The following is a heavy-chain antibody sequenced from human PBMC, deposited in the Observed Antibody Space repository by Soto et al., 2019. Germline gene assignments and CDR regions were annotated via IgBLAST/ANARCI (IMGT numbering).Heavy chain of an antibody. J-gene: IGHJ6*02. Sequence: VASVKVSCKASGYTFTGSGISWVRQAPGQGLEWMGWISTYNGDTNYAQTFQGRVTMTTDTSTSTVHMEVRSLRSDDKAVYYCAREGVAPYYYYGMDVWGQGTPVTVSS. CDR1: GYTFTGSG. V-gene: IGHV1-18*01. CDR2: ISTYNGDT. CDR3: AREGVAPYYYYGMDV. D-gene: IGHD5-12*01.